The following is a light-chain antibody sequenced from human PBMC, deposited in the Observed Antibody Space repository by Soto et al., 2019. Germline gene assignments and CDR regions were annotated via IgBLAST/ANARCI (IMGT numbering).Light chain of an antibody. CDR3: QQYGSSLYT. CDR1: QSVSRNS. Sequence: EIVLTQSPGTLSLSPGERATLSCRASQSVSRNSLAWYQQRPGQAPRLLIYGASSMATGIPDRFSVSGSGTDFTLTISRLEPEDFAVFYCQQYGSSLYTFGQGTKLEIK. CDR2: GAS. V-gene: IGKV3-20*01. J-gene: IGKJ2*01.